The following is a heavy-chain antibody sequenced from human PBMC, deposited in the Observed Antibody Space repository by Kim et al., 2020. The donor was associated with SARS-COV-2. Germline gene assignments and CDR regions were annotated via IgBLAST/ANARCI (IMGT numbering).Heavy chain of an antibody. CDR1: GFTFSNYE. CDR2: TTTTGGVI. D-gene: IGHD2-8*02. J-gene: IGHJ3*01. Sequence: GGSLRLSCVVSGFTFSNYEMNWYRQAPGKGLEWLSYTTTTGGVIFYADSVKGRFTTFRDNARNSLYLQMNSLRAEDTALYYCARELVPTGGDACDAWGQGTMVTVSS. V-gene: IGHV3-48*03. CDR3: ARELVPTGGDACDA.